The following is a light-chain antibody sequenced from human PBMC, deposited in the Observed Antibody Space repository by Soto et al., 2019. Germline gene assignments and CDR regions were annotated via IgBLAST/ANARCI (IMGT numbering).Light chain of an antibody. CDR2: KAS. V-gene: IGKV1-5*03. CDR3: QQHNSYPT. Sequence: DIQMTQSPSTLSASLGDRVTITCRASQSISSWLAWYQQKPGKAPKLLIYKASSLESGVPSRFSGSGSGTEFTLTISSLQPDDFATYYCQQHNSYPTFGGGTKVEIK. J-gene: IGKJ4*01. CDR1: QSISSW.